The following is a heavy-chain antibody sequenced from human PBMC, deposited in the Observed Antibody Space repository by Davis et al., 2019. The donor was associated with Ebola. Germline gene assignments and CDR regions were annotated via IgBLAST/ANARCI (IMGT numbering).Heavy chain of an antibody. Sequence: SQTLSLTCAVYGGSFSGYYWSWIRQPPGKGLEWIGEINHSGSTNYNPSLKSRVTISVDTSKNQFSLKLSSVTAADTAVYYCARDVENLDPNWGSGGRNAFDIWGQGTMVTVSS. D-gene: IGHD7-27*01. CDR1: GGSFSGYY. CDR3: ARDVENLDPNWGSGGRNAFDI. V-gene: IGHV4-34*01. J-gene: IGHJ3*02. CDR2: INHSGST.